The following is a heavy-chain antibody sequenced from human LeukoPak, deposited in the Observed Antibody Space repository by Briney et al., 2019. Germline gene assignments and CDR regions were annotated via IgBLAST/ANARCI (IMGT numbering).Heavy chain of an antibody. CDR1: GYTFTGYY. J-gene: IGHJ3*02. CDR3: ATTFIWTRAFDI. Sequence: ASVKVSCKASGYTFTGYYMHWVRQAPGQGLEWMGWINPNSAGTNYAQKFQGRVTMTRDTSISTAYMELSRLRSDDTAVYYCATTFIWTRAFDIWGQGTMVTVFS. D-gene: IGHD3-16*01. V-gene: IGHV1-2*02. CDR2: INPNSAGT.